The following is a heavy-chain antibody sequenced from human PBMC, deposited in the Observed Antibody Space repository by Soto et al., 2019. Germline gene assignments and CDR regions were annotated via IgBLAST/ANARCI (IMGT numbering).Heavy chain of an antibody. CDR2: INPNSGGT. CDR3: ARDYPHFYDSSGYYSLGFDY. D-gene: IGHD3-22*01. J-gene: IGHJ4*02. CDR1: GYTFTGYY. V-gene: IGHV1-2*04. Sequence: ASVKVSCKASGYTFTGYYMHWVRQAPGQGLEWMGWINPNSGGTNYAQKFQGWVTMTRDTSISTAYMELSRLRSDDTAVYYCARDYPHFYDSSGYYSLGFDYWGQGTLVTGSS.